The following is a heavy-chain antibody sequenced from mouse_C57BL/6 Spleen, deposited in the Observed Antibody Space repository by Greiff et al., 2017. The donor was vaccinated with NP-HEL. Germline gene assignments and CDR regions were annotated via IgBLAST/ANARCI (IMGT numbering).Heavy chain of an antibody. D-gene: IGHD1-1*01. V-gene: IGHV5-17*01. CDR3: AKGGTPYYGSPMDY. Sequence: EVKLMESGGGLVKPGGSLKLSCAASGFTFSDYGMHWVRQAPEKGLEWVAYISSGSSTIYYADTVKGRFTISRDNAKNTLFLQMTSLRSEDTAMYYCAKGGTPYYGSPMDYWGQGTSVTVSS. CDR2: ISSGSSTI. J-gene: IGHJ4*01. CDR1: GFTFSDYG.